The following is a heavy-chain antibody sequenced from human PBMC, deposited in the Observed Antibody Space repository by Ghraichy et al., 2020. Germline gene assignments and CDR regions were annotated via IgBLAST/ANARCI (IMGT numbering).Heavy chain of an antibody. CDR1: GFTFSSYS. CDR2: ISSSSSYI. J-gene: IGHJ4*02. Sequence: GGSLRLSCAASGFTFSSYSMNWVRQAPGKGLEWVSSISSSSSYIYYADSVKGRFTISRDNAKNSLYLQMNSLRAEDTAVYYCARGLLEDGYTLIYWGQGTLVTVSS. V-gene: IGHV3-21*01. CDR3: ARGLLEDGYTLIY. D-gene: IGHD5-24*01.